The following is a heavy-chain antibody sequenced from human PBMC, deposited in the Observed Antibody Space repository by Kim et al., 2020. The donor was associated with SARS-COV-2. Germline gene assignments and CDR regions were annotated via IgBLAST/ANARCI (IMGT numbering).Heavy chain of an antibody. Sequence: GGSLRLSCVASGFTFSTHSMIWVRQAPGKGLDWISYINSGGSPIFYADSVRGRFTISRDNGKNALYLQMNSLRDEDTAVYYCARGAGDFWGQGSLVSVS. J-gene: IGHJ4*02. CDR2: INSGGSPI. CDR1: GFTFSTHS. CDR3: ARGAGDF. V-gene: IGHV3-48*02.